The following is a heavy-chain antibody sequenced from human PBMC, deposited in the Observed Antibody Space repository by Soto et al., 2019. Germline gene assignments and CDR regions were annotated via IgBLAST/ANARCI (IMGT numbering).Heavy chain of an antibody. CDR3: ARVNPSRDYYYYYMDV. V-gene: IGHV4-59*01. J-gene: IGHJ6*03. CDR1: GGSISSYY. Sequence: QVQLQESGPGLVKPSETLSLTCTVSGGSISSYYWSWIRQPPGKGLEWIGYIYYSGSTNYNPSLKSRVTRAVDTSKNQFSLKLSSVTAADTAVYYCARVNPSRDYYYYYMDVWGKGTTVTVSS. CDR2: IYYSGST.